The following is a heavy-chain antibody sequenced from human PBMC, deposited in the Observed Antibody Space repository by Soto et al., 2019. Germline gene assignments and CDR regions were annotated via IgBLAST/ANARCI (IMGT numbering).Heavy chain of an antibody. CDR1: GGSISSYY. CDR3: ASVETQRYYYGMDV. Sequence: PSETLSLTCTVSGGSISSYYWSWIRQPPGKGLEWIGYIYYSGSTNYNPSLKSRVTISVDTSKNQFSLKLSSVTAADTAVYYCASVETQRYYYGMDVWGQGTTVTVSS. J-gene: IGHJ6*02. CDR2: IYYSGST. D-gene: IGHD2-15*01. V-gene: IGHV4-59*01.